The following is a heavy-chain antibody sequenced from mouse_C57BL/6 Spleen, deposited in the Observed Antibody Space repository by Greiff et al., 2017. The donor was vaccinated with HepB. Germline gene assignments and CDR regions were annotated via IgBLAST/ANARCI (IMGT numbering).Heavy chain of an antibody. CDR2: IYPGSGST. CDR1: GYTFPSYW. J-gene: IGHJ2*01. Sequence: QVHVKQSGAELVKPGASLKMSCKASGYTFPSYWITWVMQRPGQGLEWIGDIYPGSGSTNYNEKFKSKATLTVDTSSSTAYMQLSSLTSEDSAVYYCEQLQRHYDSFDHWGQRTTPSVSS. CDR3: EQLQRHYDSFDH. V-gene: IGHV1-55*01. D-gene: IGHD1-1*02.